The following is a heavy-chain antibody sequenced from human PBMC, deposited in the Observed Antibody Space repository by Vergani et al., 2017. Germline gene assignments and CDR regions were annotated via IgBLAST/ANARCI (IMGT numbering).Heavy chain of an antibody. D-gene: IGHD6-19*01. Sequence: QVQLVQSGAEVKKPGSSVKVSCKASGGTFSSYAISWVRQAPGQGLEWMGRIIPIFGTANYAQKFQGRVTITADESTSTAYMELSSLRSEDTAVYYCAGDIAGAGTYYYGMDVWGQGTTVTVSS. J-gene: IGHJ6*02. CDR3: AGDIAGAGTYYYGMDV. CDR2: IIPIFGTA. CDR1: GGTFSSYA. V-gene: IGHV1-69*13.